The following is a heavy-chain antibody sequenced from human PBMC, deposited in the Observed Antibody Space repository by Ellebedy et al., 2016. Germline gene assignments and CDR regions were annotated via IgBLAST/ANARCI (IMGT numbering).Heavy chain of an antibody. V-gene: IGHV3-21*01. CDR3: ARGVINDYGDSPTHFDY. Sequence: GESLKISXAASGFTFSSYSMNWVRQAPGKGLEWVSSTSSSSSYKYYADSVKGRFTISRDNAKNSLYLQMNSLRAEDTAVYYCARGVINDYGDSPTHFDYWGQGALVTVSS. D-gene: IGHD4-17*01. J-gene: IGHJ4*02. CDR1: GFTFSSYS. CDR2: TSSSSSYK.